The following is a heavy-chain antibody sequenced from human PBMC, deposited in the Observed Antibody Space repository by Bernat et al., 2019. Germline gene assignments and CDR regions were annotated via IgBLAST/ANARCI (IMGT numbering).Heavy chain of an antibody. D-gene: IGHD5-18*01. CDR2: ISSSSSYT. CDR3: ERGSGRSYTAIPGSPRLYYFDY. CDR1: GFTFSDYY. Sequence: QVQLVESGGGLVKPGGSLRLSCAASGFTFSDYYMSWIRQAPGKGLEWVSYISSSSSYTNYADSVKGRFTISRDNAKNSLYLQMNSLRAEDTAVYYCERGSGRSYTAIPGSPRLYYFDYWGQGTLVTVSS. J-gene: IGHJ4*02. V-gene: IGHV3-11*06.